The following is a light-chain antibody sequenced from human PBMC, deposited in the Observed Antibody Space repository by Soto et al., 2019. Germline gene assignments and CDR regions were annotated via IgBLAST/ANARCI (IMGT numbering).Light chain of an antibody. Sequence: AIQMTQSPSSLSASVGDRVNITCRASQGIRNDLAWYQQRPGAAPKLLIFASSNLQTGVPSRFRGSGSGTDFTLTISSLLPDDFATYYCLQDHTYPRTFGQGTKVEI. J-gene: IGKJ1*01. CDR3: LQDHTYPRT. CDR1: QGIRND. CDR2: ASS. V-gene: IGKV1-6*01.